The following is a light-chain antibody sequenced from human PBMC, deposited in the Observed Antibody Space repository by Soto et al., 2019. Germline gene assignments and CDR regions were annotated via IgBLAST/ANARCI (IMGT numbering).Light chain of an antibody. J-gene: IGKJ4*01. CDR1: QNIGNNY. V-gene: IGKV3-20*01. Sequence: EIVLTQSPGTLSLSPGERATLSCRASQNIGNNYLAWYQQKPGQPPRLLIYGASSRATGIPDIFSGSGSGTDFTLTISRLEPEDFAVYYCQQNANSPLTFGGVTKEEI. CDR3: QQNANSPLT. CDR2: GAS.